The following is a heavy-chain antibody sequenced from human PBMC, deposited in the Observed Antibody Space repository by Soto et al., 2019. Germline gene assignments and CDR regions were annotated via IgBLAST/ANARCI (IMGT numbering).Heavy chain of an antibody. D-gene: IGHD2-2*01. Sequence: ASVKVSCKASGYTFTGYYMHWVRQAPGQGLEWMGWINPNSGGTNYAQKFQGWVTMTRDTPISTAYMELSRLRSDDTAVYYCARDQRYCSSTSCEIFDYYYGMDVWGQGTTVTVSS. J-gene: IGHJ6*02. CDR1: GYTFTGYY. CDR3: ARDQRYCSSTSCEIFDYYYGMDV. CDR2: INPNSGGT. V-gene: IGHV1-2*04.